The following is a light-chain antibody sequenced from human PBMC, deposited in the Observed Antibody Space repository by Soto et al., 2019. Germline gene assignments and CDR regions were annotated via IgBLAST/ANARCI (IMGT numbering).Light chain of an antibody. CDR2: AAY. V-gene: IGKV1-39*01. J-gene: IGKJ1*01. Sequence: DMPLTQSPSSLSASVRERVTITCWANQSFSIYLHGYKQTTGKAPKLLIYAAYTLHSGVQSRFSGSGSRTDFTLPISSLQSEDFATYYCLQSYSTPRSLGQGTKVDI. CDR3: LQSYSTPRS. CDR1: QSFSIY.